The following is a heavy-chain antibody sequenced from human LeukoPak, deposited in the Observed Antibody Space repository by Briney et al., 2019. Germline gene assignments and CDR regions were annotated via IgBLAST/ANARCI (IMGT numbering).Heavy chain of an antibody. J-gene: IGHJ4*02. V-gene: IGHV3-64D*08. CDR3: VKEHDY. CDR1: GFSFSTSA. Sequence: GGSLRLSCSASGFSFSTSAMHWVRQAPGKGLEYVSAVSSNGGSTFYGDSEKGRFTISRDNSKSTLYLQMSSLRPEDTAVYYCVKEHDYWGQGTLVTVSS. CDR2: VSSNGGST.